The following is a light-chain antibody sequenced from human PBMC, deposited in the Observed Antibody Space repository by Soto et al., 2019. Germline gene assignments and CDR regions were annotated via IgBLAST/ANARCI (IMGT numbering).Light chain of an antibody. CDR3: QQRSNWPLT. V-gene: IGKV3-11*01. J-gene: IGKJ4*01. Sequence: EIVLTQSPATLSLSPGERATLSCRASQSVSSYLAWYQQKPRHAPRLLIYDASNRATGIPARFSGSGSGTDFTLTISRLDDEDVAFYYCQQRSNWPLTFGGGTKVEIE. CDR1: QSVSSY. CDR2: DAS.